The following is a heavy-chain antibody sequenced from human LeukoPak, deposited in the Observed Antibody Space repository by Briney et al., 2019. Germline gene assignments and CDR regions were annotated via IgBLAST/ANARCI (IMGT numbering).Heavy chain of an antibody. V-gene: IGHV3-7*03. D-gene: IGHD3-9*01. CDR3: ARTGTYYDILTGYYPTSFDY. CDR2: IKQDGSEK. CDR1: GFTFSSYW. Sequence: GGSLRLSCAASGFTFSSYWMSWVRQAPGKGLEWVANIKQDGSEKYYVDSVKGRFTISRDNAKNSLYLQMNSLRAEGTAVYYCARTGTYYDILTGYYPTSFDYWGQGTLVTVSS. J-gene: IGHJ4*02.